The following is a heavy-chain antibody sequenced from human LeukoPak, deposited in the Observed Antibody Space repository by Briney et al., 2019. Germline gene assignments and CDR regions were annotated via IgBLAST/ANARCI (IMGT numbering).Heavy chain of an antibody. CDR1: GYTFTSYG. Sequence: GASVKVSCKASGYTFTSYGISWVRQAPGQGLEWMGGIIPIFGTANYAQKFQGRVTITADESTSTAYMELSSLRSEDTAGHYCARLCRPFGSNGVCYTGVDYWGQGTLVTVSS. CDR3: ARLCRPFGSNGVCYTGVDY. J-gene: IGHJ4*02. V-gene: IGHV1-69*13. CDR2: IIPIFGTA. D-gene: IGHD2-8*01.